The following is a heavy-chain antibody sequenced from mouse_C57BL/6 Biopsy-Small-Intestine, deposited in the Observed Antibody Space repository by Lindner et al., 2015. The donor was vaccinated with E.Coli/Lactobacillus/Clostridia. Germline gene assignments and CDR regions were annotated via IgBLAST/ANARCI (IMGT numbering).Heavy chain of an antibody. D-gene: IGHD1-1*01. Sequence: VQLQESGAELVKPGASVKISCKASGYAFSSYWMNWVKQRPGKGLEWIGQIYPGDGDTNYNGKFKGKATLTADKSSSTAYMQLSSLTSEDSAVYFCARSPFYYGSFHAMDYWGQGTSVTVSS. CDR2: IYPGDGDT. CDR3: ARSPFYYGSFHAMDY. CDR1: GYAFSSYW. J-gene: IGHJ4*01. V-gene: IGHV1-80*01.